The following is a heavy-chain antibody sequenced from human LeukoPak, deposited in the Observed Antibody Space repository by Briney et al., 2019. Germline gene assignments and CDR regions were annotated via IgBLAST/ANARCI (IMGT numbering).Heavy chain of an antibody. V-gene: IGHV3-30-3*01. Sequence: GRSLRLSCAASGFTFSNFGMYWVRQAPGKGLEWGAVISYDGSNKYHADSEKGRFTISRDNSKNTLYLQMNSLRLEDTAVYYCARDKDGYNTPIDYWGQGTLVTVSS. D-gene: IGHD5-24*01. J-gene: IGHJ4*02. CDR1: GFTFSNFG. CDR2: ISYDGSNK. CDR3: ARDKDGYNTPIDY.